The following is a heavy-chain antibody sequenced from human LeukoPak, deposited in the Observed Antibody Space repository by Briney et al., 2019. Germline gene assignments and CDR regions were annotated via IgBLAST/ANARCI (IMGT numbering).Heavy chain of an antibody. CDR3: ARVTRGIAVAGGDY. J-gene: IGHJ4*02. CDR1: GGSISSSNW. V-gene: IGHV4-4*02. Sequence: SGTLSLTCAVSGGSISSSNWWSWVRQPLGKGLEWIGEIYHSGSTNYNPSLKSRVTISVDKSKNQFSLKPSSVTAADTAVYYCARVTRGIAVAGGDYWGQGTLVTVSS. D-gene: IGHD6-19*01. CDR2: IYHSGST.